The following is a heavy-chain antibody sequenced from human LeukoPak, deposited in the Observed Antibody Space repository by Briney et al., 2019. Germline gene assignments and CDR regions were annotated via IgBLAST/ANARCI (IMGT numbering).Heavy chain of an antibody. J-gene: IGHJ4*02. CDR2: INHSGSP. D-gene: IGHD3-3*01. CDR3: ARTADDRFDY. CDR1: GGSFSGYY. V-gene: IGHV4-34*01. Sequence: SETLSLTCAVYGGSFSGYYWSWIRQPPGKGLEWIGEINHSGSPNYNPSLKSRVTISVDTSKNQFSLKLSSMTAADTAVYYCARTADDRFDYWGQGTLVTVSS.